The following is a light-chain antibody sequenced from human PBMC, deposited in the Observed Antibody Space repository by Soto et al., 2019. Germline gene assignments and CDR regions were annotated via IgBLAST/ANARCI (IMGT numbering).Light chain of an antibody. CDR1: QSITNN. CDR2: AAS. J-gene: IGKJ2*01. Sequence: DIQMTQSPSFLSASVGDWVNITCRESQSITNNVNWYQQKKGGAPKVLIYAASTLQSGVPSRFIGSGSGTEFTLTISGLQPEDFATYHCQQTFSSSFTFGQGTKLQIK. CDR3: QQTFSSSFT. V-gene: IGKV1-39*01.